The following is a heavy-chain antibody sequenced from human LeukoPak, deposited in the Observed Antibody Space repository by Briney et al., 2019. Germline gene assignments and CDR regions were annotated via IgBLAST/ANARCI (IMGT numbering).Heavy chain of an antibody. V-gene: IGHV1-46*01. D-gene: IGHD3-9*01. CDR2: INPSGGST. Sequence: ASVKVSCKATGYTFTSYYMHWVRQPPGQGLEWMGIINPSGGSTSYAQKFQGRVTMTRDTSTSTVYMELSSLRSEDTAVYYCARSILNYDILTGYPANYYYYYGMDVWGQGTTVTVSS. CDR1: GYTFTSYY. CDR3: ARSILNYDILTGYPANYYYYYGMDV. J-gene: IGHJ6*02.